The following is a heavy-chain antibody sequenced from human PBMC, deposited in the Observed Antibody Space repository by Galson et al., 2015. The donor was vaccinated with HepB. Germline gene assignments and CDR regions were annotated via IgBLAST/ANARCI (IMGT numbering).Heavy chain of an antibody. CDR1: GFNFRAYG. D-gene: IGHD3-10*01. CDR2: IWSDGNNK. V-gene: IGHV3-33*06. J-gene: IGHJ4*02. Sequence: SLRLSCAASGFNFRAYGMHWVRQAPGKGLEWVAVIWSDGNNKFYADSVKGRFTFTRDNSKNMLFLQMDSLRAEDTAVYYCAKEHAPYGAFDYWGQGTLVTVSS. CDR3: AKEHAPYGAFDY.